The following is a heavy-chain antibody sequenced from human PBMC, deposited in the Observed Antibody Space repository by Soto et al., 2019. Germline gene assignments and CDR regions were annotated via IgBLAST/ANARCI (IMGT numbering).Heavy chain of an antibody. D-gene: IGHD5-12*01. CDR2: IYYSGST. V-gene: IGHV4-31*03. Sequence: QVQLQESVPGLVKPSQTLSLTCTVSGGSISSGGYYWSWIRQHPGKGLEWIGYIYYSGSTYYNPSLKSRVTMSVDTSENQFSLRLSSVTAADTAVYYCARKDSGYADYMDVWGKGTTVTVSS. CDR1: GGSISSGGYY. J-gene: IGHJ6*03. CDR3: ARKDSGYADYMDV.